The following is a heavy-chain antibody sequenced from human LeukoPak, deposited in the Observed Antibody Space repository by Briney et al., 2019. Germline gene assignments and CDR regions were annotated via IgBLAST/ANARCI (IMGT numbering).Heavy chain of an antibody. V-gene: IGHV3-11*01. CDR3: ARDAYYYDSSSYYRNAFDI. D-gene: IGHD3-22*01. CDR2: IYGIDSTI. CDR1: GFTFSDYY. Sequence: TGGSLRLSCAASGFTFSDYYMSWIRQAPGKGLEWLSYIYGIDSTISYAAPVKGRFTISRDNAKNSLYLQMNSLRAEDTAVYYCARDAYYYDSSSYYRNAFDIWGQGTVVTVSS. J-gene: IGHJ3*02.